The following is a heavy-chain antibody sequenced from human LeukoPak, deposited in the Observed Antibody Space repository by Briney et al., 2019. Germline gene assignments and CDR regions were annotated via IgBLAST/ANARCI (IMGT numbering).Heavy chain of an antibody. CDR1: GGSISSNSYS. CDR2: IYYSGST. D-gene: IGHD2-2*02. J-gene: IGHJ4*02. CDR3: ARDPLYCSSTSCYTGGFDY. V-gene: IGHV4-39*07. Sequence: SETLSLTCTVSGGSISSNSYSWGWLRQTPGKGLEWIGSIYYSGSTYYNPSLKSRVTISVDTSKNQFSLKLSSVTAADTAVYYCARDPLYCSSTSCYTGGFDYWGQGTLVTVSS.